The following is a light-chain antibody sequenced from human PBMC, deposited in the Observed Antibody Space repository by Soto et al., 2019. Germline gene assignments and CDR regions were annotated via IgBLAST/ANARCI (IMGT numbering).Light chain of an antibody. V-gene: IGKV3-20*01. J-gene: IGKJ1*01. CDR3: QQYDSSLPWT. Sequence: EIVLTQSPGTLSLSPGERATLSCRASQSVSSTYLAWYQQKPGQAPRLLIYGTSTRATGIPDKFSGSGSGTDFTLTISGLEPEDFAVYYCQQYDSSLPWTFDQGTKVEIK. CDR1: QSVSSTY. CDR2: GTS.